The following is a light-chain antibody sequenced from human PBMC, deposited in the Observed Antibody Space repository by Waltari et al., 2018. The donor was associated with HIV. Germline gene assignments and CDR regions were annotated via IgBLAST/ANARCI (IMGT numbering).Light chain of an antibody. CDR2: WAS. V-gene: IGKV4-1*01. J-gene: IGKJ4*01. Sequence: DIVMTQSPDSLAVSLGERAAIKCKSSQPILYSSNNKNYLAWYQQKAGQPPKLLIYWASTRESGVPDRFSGSGSGTEFTLTISSLQAEDVAIYDCQQYYRPLRTFGGGTKVEIK. CDR1: QPILYSSNNKNY. CDR3: QQYYRPLRT.